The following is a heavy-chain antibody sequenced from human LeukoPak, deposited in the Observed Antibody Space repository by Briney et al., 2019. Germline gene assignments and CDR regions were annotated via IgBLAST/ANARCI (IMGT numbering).Heavy chain of an antibody. CDR3: ARVDYYDSSGYGEEDY. V-gene: IGHV1-46*01. J-gene: IGHJ4*02. CDR2: INPSGGST. D-gene: IGHD3-22*01. CDR1: GYTFTSYY. Sequence: ASVKVSCKAPGYTFTSYYMHWVRQAPGQGLEWMGIINPSGGSTSYAQKFQGRVTMTRDTSTSTVYMELSSLRSEDTAVYYCARVDYYDSSGYGEEDYWGQGTLVTVSS.